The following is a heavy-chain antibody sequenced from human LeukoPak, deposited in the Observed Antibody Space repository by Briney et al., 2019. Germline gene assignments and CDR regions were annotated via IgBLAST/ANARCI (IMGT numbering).Heavy chain of an antibody. D-gene: IGHD3-22*01. CDR2: ISYDGSNK. J-gene: IGHJ4*02. CDR3: AKSTFLYYYDSSGYYGPFDY. CDR1: GFTFSSYG. Sequence: GGSLRLSCAASGFTFSSYGMHWVRQAPGKGLEWVAVISYDGSNKYYADSVKRRFTISRDNSKNTLYLQMNSLRAEDTAVYYCAKSTFLYYYDSSGYYGPFDYWGQGTLVTVSS. V-gene: IGHV3-30*18.